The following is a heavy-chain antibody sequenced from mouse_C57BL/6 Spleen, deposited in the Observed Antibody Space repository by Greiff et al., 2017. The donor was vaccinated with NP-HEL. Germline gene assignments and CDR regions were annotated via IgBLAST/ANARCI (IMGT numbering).Heavy chain of an antibody. CDR2: INPNNGGT. Sequence: EVQLQQSGPELVKPGASVKIPCKASGYTFTDYNMDWVKQSHGKRLEWIGDINPNNGGTIYNQKFKGKATLTVDKSSSTAYMELRSLTSEDTAVYYCARSGDGYRFMDYWGQGTSVTVSS. CDR1: GYTFTDYN. J-gene: IGHJ4*01. V-gene: IGHV1-18*01. CDR3: ARSGDGYRFMDY. D-gene: IGHD2-3*01.